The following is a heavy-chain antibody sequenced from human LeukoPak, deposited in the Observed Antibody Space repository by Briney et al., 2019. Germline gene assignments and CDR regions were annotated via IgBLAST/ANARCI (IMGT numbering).Heavy chain of an antibody. V-gene: IGHV1-69*13. CDR3: ASASPYYDFWSGYDAFDI. CDR2: IIPIFGTA. Sequence: SVKVSCKASGGTFSSYAISWVRQAPGQGLEWMGGIIPIFGTANYAQKFQGRVTITADESTSTAYMELSSLRSEDTAVYYCASASPYYDFWSGYDAFDIWGQGTMVTVSS. CDR1: GGTFSSYA. J-gene: IGHJ3*02. D-gene: IGHD3-3*01.